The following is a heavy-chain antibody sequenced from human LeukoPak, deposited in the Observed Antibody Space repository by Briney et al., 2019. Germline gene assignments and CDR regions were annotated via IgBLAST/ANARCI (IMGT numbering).Heavy chain of an antibody. J-gene: IGHJ1*01. V-gene: IGHV1-2*02. CDR3: ARVGYYDSRGYYFQH. CDR2: INPNSGGT. CDR1: GYTFTGYY. D-gene: IGHD3-22*01. Sequence: ASVKVSCKASGYTFTGYYMHWVRQAPGQGLEWMGWINPNSGGTNYAQKFPGRVTMTRDTSISTAYMELSRLRSHDTGVYFCARVGYYDSRGYYFQHWGQGTLVTVSS.